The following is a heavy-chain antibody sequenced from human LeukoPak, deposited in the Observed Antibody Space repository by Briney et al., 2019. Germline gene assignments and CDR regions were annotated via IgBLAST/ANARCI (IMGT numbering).Heavy chain of an antibody. J-gene: IGHJ5*02. CDR3: ARDLSVDIVATIGKNWFDP. D-gene: IGHD5-12*01. Sequence: ASVKVSCKASGYTFTSYAMNWVRQAPGQGLEWMGWINTNTGNPTYAQGFTGRFVFSLDTSVSTAYLQISSLKAEDTAVYYCARDLSVDIVATIGKNWFDPWGQGTLVTVSS. CDR1: GYTFTSYA. CDR2: INTNTGNP. V-gene: IGHV7-4-1*02.